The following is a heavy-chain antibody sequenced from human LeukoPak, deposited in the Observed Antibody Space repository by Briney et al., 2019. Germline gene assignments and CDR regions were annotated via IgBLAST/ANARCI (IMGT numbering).Heavy chain of an antibody. Sequence: GESLKISCKGSGYSFTSYWIGWVRQMPGKGLEWMGIIYPGDSDTRYSPSLQGQVTISADKSISTAYLQWSSLKASDTAMYYCARIGYYYDSSESYDAFDIWGQGTMVTVSS. CDR2: IYPGDSDT. V-gene: IGHV5-51*01. CDR3: ARIGYYYDSSESYDAFDI. CDR1: GYSFTSYW. D-gene: IGHD3-22*01. J-gene: IGHJ3*02.